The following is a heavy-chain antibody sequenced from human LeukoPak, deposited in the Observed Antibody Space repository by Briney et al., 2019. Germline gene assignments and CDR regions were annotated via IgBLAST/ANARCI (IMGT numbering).Heavy chain of an antibody. Sequence: AESLTLYCSASRLTVSTNYMSCVRPAPGKGLQWVSVTYSGGGTYDADSVRGRFTISRDNSKNMLYLQMNSLRAEHTAVYYCARDRPGYSSCWYSDYWGQGTLVTVSS. CDR2: TYSGGGT. J-gene: IGHJ4*02. CDR1: RLTVSTNY. CDR3: ARDRPGYSSCWYSDY. V-gene: IGHV3-53*01. D-gene: IGHD6-19*01.